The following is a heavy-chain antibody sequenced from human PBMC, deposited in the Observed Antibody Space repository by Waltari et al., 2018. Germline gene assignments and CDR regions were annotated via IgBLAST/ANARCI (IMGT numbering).Heavy chain of an antibody. V-gene: IGHV3-23*03. CDR3: ARSSSSSSNFDY. D-gene: IGHD6-13*01. J-gene: IGHJ4*02. Sequence: EVQLLESGGGLVQPGGSLRLSCAASGFTFSSYAMSWVRQAPGKGREWVSVIYSGGSTYYADSVKGRFTISRDNSKNTLYLQMNSLRAEDTAVYYCARSSSSSSNFDYWGQGTLVTVSS. CDR2: IYSGGST. CDR1: GFTFSSYA.